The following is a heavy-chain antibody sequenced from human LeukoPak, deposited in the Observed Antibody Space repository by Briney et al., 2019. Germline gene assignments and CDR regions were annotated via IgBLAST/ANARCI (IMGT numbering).Heavy chain of an antibody. J-gene: IGHJ4*02. Sequence: SGGSLRLSCAASGFTFSSYWMSWVRQAPGKGLEWVANIKQDGSEKYYVDSVKGRFTISRDNAKNSLYLQMNSLRAEDTAVYYCARLTGVRDIVVVPAASFDYWGQGTLVTVSS. D-gene: IGHD2-2*01. CDR1: GFTFSSYW. CDR3: ARLTGVRDIVVVPAASFDY. V-gene: IGHV3-7*01. CDR2: IKQDGSEK.